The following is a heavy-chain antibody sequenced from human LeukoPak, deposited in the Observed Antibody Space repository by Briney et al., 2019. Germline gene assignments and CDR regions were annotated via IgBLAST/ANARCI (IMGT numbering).Heavy chain of an antibody. CDR2: INHSGST. Sequence: SETLSLTCAAYGGSFSGYYWSWIRQPPGKGLEWIGEINHSGSTNYNPSLKSRVTISVDTSKNQFSLKLSSVTAADTAVYYCARGSAEIVVVVAATPPYFDYWGQGTLVTVSS. D-gene: IGHD2-15*01. J-gene: IGHJ4*02. V-gene: IGHV4-34*01. CDR1: GGSFSGYY. CDR3: ARGSAEIVVVVAATPPYFDY.